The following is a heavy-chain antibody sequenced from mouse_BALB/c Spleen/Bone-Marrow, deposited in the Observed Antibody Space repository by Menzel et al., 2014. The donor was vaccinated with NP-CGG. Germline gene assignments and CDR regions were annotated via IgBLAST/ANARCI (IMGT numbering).Heavy chain of an antibody. CDR2: IWAGGST. D-gene: IGHD1-1*01. J-gene: IGHJ2*01. CDR1: GFSLTSYG. CDR3: ARDYYGSSYFDY. V-gene: IGHV2-9*02. Sequence: VMLVESGPGLVAPSQSLSITCTVSGFSLTSYGLHWVRQPPGKGLEWLGVIWAGGSTNYNSALMSRLSISKDNPKSQVFLKMNSLQTDDTAMYYCARDYYGSSYFDYWGQGTTLTVSS.